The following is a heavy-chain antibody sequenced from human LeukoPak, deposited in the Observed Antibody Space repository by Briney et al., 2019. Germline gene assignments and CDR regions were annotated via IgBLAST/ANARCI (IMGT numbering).Heavy chain of an antibody. Sequence: SVKVSCKTPGCTFSIYGISWVRQAPGQGLEWMGGIIPIFGTADYAQKFQGRVTITADKSTSTAYVELSSLRSEDTAVYYCAREGTYYDEGWFDPWGQGTLVTVSS. V-gene: IGHV1-69*06. J-gene: IGHJ5*02. D-gene: IGHD3-16*01. CDR1: GCTFSIYG. CDR3: AREGTYYDEGWFDP. CDR2: IIPIFGTA.